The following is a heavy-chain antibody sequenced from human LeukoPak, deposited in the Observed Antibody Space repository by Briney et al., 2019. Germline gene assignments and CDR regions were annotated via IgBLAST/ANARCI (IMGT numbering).Heavy chain of an antibody. D-gene: IGHD1-26*01. V-gene: IGHV1-2*02. Sequence: ASVKVSCKASGYTFTGYYMHWVRQAPGQGLEWMGWINPNSGGTNCAQKFQGRVTMTRDTSINTAYMELSSLRFDDSAVYYCARASGSYRRLDYWGQGTLVTVSS. CDR1: GYTFTGYY. CDR2: INPNSGGT. CDR3: ARASGSYRRLDY. J-gene: IGHJ4*02.